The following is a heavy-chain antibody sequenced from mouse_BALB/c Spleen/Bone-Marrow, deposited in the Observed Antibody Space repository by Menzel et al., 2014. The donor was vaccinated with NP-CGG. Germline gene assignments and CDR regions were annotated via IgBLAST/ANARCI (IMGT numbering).Heavy chain of an antibody. D-gene: IGHD5-1*01. CDR2: IRYSGST. Sequence: EVKLMESGPDLVKPSQSLSLTCSVTGYSIXSGYNWHWIRQFPGNKLEWMGYIRYSGSTNYNPSLKSRISITRDASKNHFILQLNSVTTEDTATYYYARGTYGAMDYWGQGTSVTVSS. V-gene: IGHV3-1*02. CDR1: GYSIXSGYN. J-gene: IGHJ4*01. CDR3: ARGTYGAMDY.